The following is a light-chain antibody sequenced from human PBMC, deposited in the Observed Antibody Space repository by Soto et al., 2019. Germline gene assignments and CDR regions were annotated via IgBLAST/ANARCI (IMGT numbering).Light chain of an antibody. J-gene: IGLJ1*01. Sequence: QSVLTQPASVSGSPGQSVTISCTGTSSDVGAYKYVSWYQQHTGNAPKLMIYEVSNRPSGVSNRFSGSKSGNTASLTISGLQADDEADYYCNSYAGDSIRCAFGTGPKV. CDR1: SSDVGAYKY. CDR3: NSYAGDSIRCA. V-gene: IGLV2-14*01. CDR2: EVS.